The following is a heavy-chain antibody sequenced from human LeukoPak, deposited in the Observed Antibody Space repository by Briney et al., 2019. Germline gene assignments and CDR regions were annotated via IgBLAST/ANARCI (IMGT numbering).Heavy chain of an antibody. CDR1: GFTFSTYS. D-gene: IGHD2-21*02. V-gene: IGHV3-48*02. CDR3: ARDPRHYSIVVVTANYRHDAFDI. CDR2: ISSSSSII. Sequence: WGSLRLSCAASGFTFSTYSLNWVRQAPGKGLEWVSYISSSSSIIYYADSVKGRFTISRDNAKNSLYLQMNSLSDEDTAVYYCARDPRHYSIVVVTANYRHDAFDIWGQGSLVTVSS. J-gene: IGHJ3*02.